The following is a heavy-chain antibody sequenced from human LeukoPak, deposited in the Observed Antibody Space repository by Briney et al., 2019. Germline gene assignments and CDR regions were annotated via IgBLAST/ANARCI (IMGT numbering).Heavy chain of an antibody. CDR3: AKSRSEAVSDASGH. CDR2: ISGSGGST. V-gene: IGHV3-23*01. Sequence: GGSLRLSCAASGFTFSSYAMSWVRQAPGKGLEWVSAISGSGGSTYYADSVKGRFTISRDNSKNTLYLQMNSLRAEDTAIYHCAKSRSEAVSDASGHWGQGILVTVSS. J-gene: IGHJ4*02. D-gene: IGHD3-3*01. CDR1: GFTFSSYA.